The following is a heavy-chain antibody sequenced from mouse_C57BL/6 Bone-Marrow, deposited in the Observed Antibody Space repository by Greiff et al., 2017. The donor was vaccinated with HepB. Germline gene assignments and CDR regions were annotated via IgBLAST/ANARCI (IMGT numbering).Heavy chain of an antibody. CDR3: ARAYSGYAWFAY. CDR2: IYPRSGNS. D-gene: IGHD1-1*01. J-gene: IGHJ3*01. V-gene: IGHV1-81*01. CDR1: GYTFTSYG. Sequence: QVQLQQSGAELARPGASVKLSCKASGYTFTSYGISWVKQRTGQGLEWIGEIYPRSGNSYYNEKFKGKATLTADKSSSTAYMELRSLTSEDSAVYFCARAYSGYAWFAYWGQGTLVTVSA.